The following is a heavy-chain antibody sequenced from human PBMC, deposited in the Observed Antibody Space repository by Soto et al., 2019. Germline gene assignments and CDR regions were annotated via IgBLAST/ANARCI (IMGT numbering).Heavy chain of an antibody. CDR2: IIPICRST. D-gene: IGHD2-15*01. CDR3: ARVLQPPYGSGWRSLYCYFDL. Sequence: QVQLVQSGAEVKKPGSSVKVSCKASGGTFNSYALTWVRQAPGHGLEWMGGIIPICRSTNYAQKFQRRVTITASSSTGTAYMELSSLMADETAGYYCARVLQPPYGSGWRSLYCYFDLWGRGTLVTVSS. CDR1: GGTFNSYA. V-gene: IGHV1-69*06. J-gene: IGHJ2*01.